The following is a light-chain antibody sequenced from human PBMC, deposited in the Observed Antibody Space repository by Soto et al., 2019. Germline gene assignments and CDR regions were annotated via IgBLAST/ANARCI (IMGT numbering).Light chain of an antibody. CDR1: SSNIGAGYD. Sequence: QSALTQPPSVSGAPGQRVTIFCTGTSSNIGAGYDVHWYQQLPGTVPKLLIYGSNNRPSGVPDRFSGSKSGTSASLAITGLQADDEATYYCQSYDSGLPWVFGGGTKVTVL. CDR3: QSYDSGLPWV. J-gene: IGLJ3*02. CDR2: GSN. V-gene: IGLV1-40*01.